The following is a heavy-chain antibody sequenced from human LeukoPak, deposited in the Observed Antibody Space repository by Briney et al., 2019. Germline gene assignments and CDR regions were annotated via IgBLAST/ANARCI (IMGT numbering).Heavy chain of an antibody. Sequence: SVKVSCKASGGTFSSYAISWVRQAPGQGLEWMGRIIPILGIANYAQKFQGRVTITADKSTSTAYMELSSLRSEDTAVYYCANSFTPREQWLIPLDYWGQGTLVTVSS. CDR3: ANSFTPREQWLIPLDY. CDR1: GGTFSSYA. D-gene: IGHD6-19*01. V-gene: IGHV1-69*04. J-gene: IGHJ4*02. CDR2: IIPILGIA.